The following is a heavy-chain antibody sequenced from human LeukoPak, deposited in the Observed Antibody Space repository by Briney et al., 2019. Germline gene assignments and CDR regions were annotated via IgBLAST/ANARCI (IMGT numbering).Heavy chain of an antibody. CDR3: ARERQNKDFWSGGDY. CDR2: ISSSGSII. J-gene: IGHJ4*02. D-gene: IGHD3-3*01. V-gene: IGHV3-11*04. CDR1: GFTFSDYY. Sequence: PGGSLRLSCAASGFTFSDYYMSWIRQAPGKGLEWVSYISSSGSIIYYADSVKGRSTISRDNAKNSMYLQMNTLRPEDTAVYYCARERQNKDFWSGGDYWGQGTLVTVSS.